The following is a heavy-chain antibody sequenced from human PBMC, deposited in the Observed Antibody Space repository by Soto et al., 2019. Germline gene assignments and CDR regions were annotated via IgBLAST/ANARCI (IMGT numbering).Heavy chain of an antibody. V-gene: IGHV1-2*02. CDR1: GCTFSSYA. CDR2: INPDCGAT. J-gene: IGHJ4*02. CDR3: PRETATAKPQGVDF. D-gene: IGHD1-1*01. Sequence: GSPVKVSSRASGCTFSSYAIRLVRHSLGQGLEWMGGINPDCGATKYAPKFQGGVNMTRDTSITTAYMELSRPRSGHTAVYHCPRETATAKPQGVDFWGKGTLLTASS.